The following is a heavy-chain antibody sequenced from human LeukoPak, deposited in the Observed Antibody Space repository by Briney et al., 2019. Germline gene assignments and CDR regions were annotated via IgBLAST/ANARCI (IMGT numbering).Heavy chain of an antibody. D-gene: IGHD3-10*01. Sequence: PSETLSLTCAVYGGSFSGYYWSWIRQPPGKGLEWIGEMNHSGSTNYNPSLKSRVTISLDTSRNQFSLKLNSVTAADTAVYYCAKSNGYGLIDIWGQGTMVTVSS. J-gene: IGHJ3*02. V-gene: IGHV4-34*01. CDR3: AKSNGYGLIDI. CDR1: GGSFSGYY. CDR2: MNHSGST.